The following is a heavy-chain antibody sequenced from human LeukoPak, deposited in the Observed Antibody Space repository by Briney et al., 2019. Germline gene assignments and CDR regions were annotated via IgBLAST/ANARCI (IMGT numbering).Heavy chain of an antibody. CDR2: ISWDGGST. J-gene: IGHJ4*02. V-gene: IGHV3-43D*03. CDR1: GFTFDDYA. CDR3: ATARYSSSWYVPDY. D-gene: IGHD6-13*01. Sequence: GGSLRLSCAASGFTFDDYAMHWVRQAPGKGLEWVSLISWDGGSTYYADSVKGRFTISRDNSKNSLYLQMSSLRSEDTAVYYCATARYSSSWYVPDYWGQGTLVTVSS.